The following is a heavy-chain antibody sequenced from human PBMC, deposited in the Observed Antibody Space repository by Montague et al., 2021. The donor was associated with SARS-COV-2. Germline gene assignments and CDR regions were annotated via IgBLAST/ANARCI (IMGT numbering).Heavy chain of an antibody. V-gene: IGHV6-1*01. D-gene: IGHD6-19*01. CDR1: GDSVSSHSVA. Sequence: CAISGDSVSSHSVAWSWNRQSPSRGLEWLGRTYYRSKWYSDYAPSVRGRLTVNPDASKNEFSLELNYVTPEDTAVYYCVRYSGWFYFDFWGQGTLVTVSS. CDR3: VRYSGWFYFDF. CDR2: TYYRSKWYS. J-gene: IGHJ4*02.